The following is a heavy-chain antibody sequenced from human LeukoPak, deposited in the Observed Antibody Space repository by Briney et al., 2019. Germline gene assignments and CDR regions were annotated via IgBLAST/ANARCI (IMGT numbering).Heavy chain of an antibody. D-gene: IGHD2-15*01. V-gene: IGHV3-66*01. J-gene: IGHJ3*02. CDR2: IFSGART. CDR3: ARECSGGSCYSDAFDI. CDR1: GFTVSSNY. Sequence: GGSLRLSCAASGFTVSSNYMSWVRQAPGKGREWVSVIFSGARTYSADSVKGSFTISRDHSKHPLYLQMNSLRAADTAVYYCARECSGGSCYSDAFDIWGQGTMVTVSS.